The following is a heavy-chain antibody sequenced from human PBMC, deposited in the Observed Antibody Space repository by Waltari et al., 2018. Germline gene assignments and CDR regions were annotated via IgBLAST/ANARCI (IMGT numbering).Heavy chain of an antibody. CDR2: IYYSGTT. CDR3: VRHERVVPATGIDV. J-gene: IGHJ6*01. D-gene: IGHD2-15*01. CDR1: GGSITATLYH. V-gene: IGHV4-39*01. Sequence: QLQESGPGLVKPSETLSLSCAVTGGSITATLYHWSWVRQSPGKGLEWIGSIYYSGTTYYNPSLKGRVTLSVDTAKEEFSLKVDSVTDADAATYYGVRHERVVPATGIDVWGQGATVTVSS.